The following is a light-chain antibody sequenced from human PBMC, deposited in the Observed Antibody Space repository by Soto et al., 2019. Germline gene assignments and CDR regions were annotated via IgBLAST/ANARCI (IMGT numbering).Light chain of an antibody. Sequence: QSVLTQPASVSGSPGQSITIPCTGTSSDVGNYNLVSWYQQHPGKAPKLIIYEDTKRPSGVSNRFSGSKSGNTASLTISGLQAEDEAHYYCCSYARGSTYVFGTGTKVTVL. CDR1: SSDVGNYNL. V-gene: IGLV2-23*01. CDR3: CSYARGSTYV. CDR2: EDT. J-gene: IGLJ1*01.